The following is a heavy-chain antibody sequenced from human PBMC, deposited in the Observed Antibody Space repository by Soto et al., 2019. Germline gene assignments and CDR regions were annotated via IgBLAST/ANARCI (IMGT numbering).Heavy chain of an antibody. Sequence: GGSLRLSCAASEFTFRSYWMHWVRQTPGKGLVWVSRISGDGSSTNYADSVKGRFTISRDNAKNTVYLQIDSLRAEDTAVYYCARSLPGTYGAFDLWGQGTMVTVSS. CDR3: ARSLPGTYGAFDL. D-gene: IGHD1-7*01. CDR2: ISGDGSST. V-gene: IGHV3-74*01. CDR1: EFTFRSYW. J-gene: IGHJ3*01.